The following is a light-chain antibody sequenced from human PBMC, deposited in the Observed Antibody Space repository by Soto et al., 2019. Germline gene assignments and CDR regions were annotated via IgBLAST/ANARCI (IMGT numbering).Light chain of an antibody. Sequence: DIQETQSPSSLSASVGDRVTITCRATQSIRTSLNWYQQRPGKAPKLLIHTASTLQSGVPSRFSGSGSGTDFTLTISSLQPEDFATYYCQQTYSTLNSFGQGTKLEIK. CDR1: QSIRTS. CDR2: TAS. V-gene: IGKV1-39*01. CDR3: QQTYSTLNS. J-gene: IGKJ2*03.